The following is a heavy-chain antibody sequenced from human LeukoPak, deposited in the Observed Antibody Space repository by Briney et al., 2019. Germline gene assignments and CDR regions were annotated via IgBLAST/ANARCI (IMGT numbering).Heavy chain of an antibody. CDR3: AKARPGGCSGGSCYPLSTRFDP. CDR2: ISGSGGST. Sequence: WGSLRLSCAASGFTFSSYAMSWARQAPGKGLEWVSAISGSGGSTYYADSVKGRFTISRDNSKNTLYLQMNSLRAEDTAVYYCAKARPGGCSGGSCYPLSTRFDPWGQGTLVTVSS. V-gene: IGHV3-23*01. D-gene: IGHD2-15*01. J-gene: IGHJ5*02. CDR1: GFTFSSYA.